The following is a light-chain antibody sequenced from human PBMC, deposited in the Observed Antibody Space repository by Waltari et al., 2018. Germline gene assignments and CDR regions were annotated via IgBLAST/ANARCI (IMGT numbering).Light chain of an antibody. V-gene: IGLV1-47*01. CDR3: ASWDDSLSGYV. Sequence: QSVLTPPPSASGPPGQRVTISCSGSSPTIGSNYVYWFQQLPGTAPKLLICRSNQRPSGVPDRFSGSKSGTSASLAISGLRSEDEADYYCASWDDSLSGYVFGTGTKVTVL. J-gene: IGLJ1*01. CDR1: SPTIGSNY. CDR2: RSN.